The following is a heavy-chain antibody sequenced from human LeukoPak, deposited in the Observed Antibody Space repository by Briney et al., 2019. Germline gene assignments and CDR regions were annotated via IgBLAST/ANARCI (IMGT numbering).Heavy chain of an antibody. CDR1: GFTFSSHG. V-gene: IGHV3-33*06. CDR2: IWYDGSKK. D-gene: IGHD2-21*01. J-gene: IGHJ5*02. CDR3: GKDLSRCSNWFDP. Sequence: GGSLRLSCVASGFTFSSHGFHWVRQAPGKGLEWVALIWYDGSKKDYADSVKGRFTISRDDSKKTLYLQMNSVRVEDTAIYYCGKDLSRCSNWFDPRGQGTLVTVSS.